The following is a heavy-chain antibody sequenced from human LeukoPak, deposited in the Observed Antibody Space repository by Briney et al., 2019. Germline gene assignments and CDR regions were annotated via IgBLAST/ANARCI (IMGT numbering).Heavy chain of an antibody. Sequence: SETLSLTCTVSGGSISSGSYYWSWIRQPAGKGLEWIGRIYTSGSTNYNPSLKSRVTISVDTSKNQFSLKLSSVTAADTAVYYCARGIRFVGATGSYFDYWGQGTLVTVSS. V-gene: IGHV4-61*02. CDR2: IYTSGST. J-gene: IGHJ4*02. CDR1: GGSISSGSYY. D-gene: IGHD1-26*01. CDR3: ARGIRFVGATGSYFDY.